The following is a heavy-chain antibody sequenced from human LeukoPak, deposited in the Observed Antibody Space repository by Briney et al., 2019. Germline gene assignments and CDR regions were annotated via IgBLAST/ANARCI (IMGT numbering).Heavy chain of an antibody. CDR1: GYTFTSYD. D-gene: IGHD3-3*01. J-gene: IGHJ6*03. V-gene: IGHV1-8*01. CDR2: MNPNSGNT. CDR3: ARTSQTDYDFWSGYYYYYYYMDV. Sequence: ASVKVSCKASGYTFTSYDINWVRQATGQGLEWMGWMNPNSGNTGYAQKFQGRVTMTRNTSISTAYMELSSLRSEDTAVYYCARTSQTDYDFWSGYYYYYYYMDVWGKGTTVTVSS.